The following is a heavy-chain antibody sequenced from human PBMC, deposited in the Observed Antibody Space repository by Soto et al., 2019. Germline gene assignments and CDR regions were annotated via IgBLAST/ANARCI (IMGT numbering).Heavy chain of an antibody. J-gene: IGHJ4*02. CDR2: INHSGST. V-gene: IGHV4-34*01. CDR3: ARGRYCSGGSCSLGY. D-gene: IGHD2-15*01. Sequence: PSETLSLTCAVYGGSFSGYYWSWIRQPPGKGLEWIGEINHSGSTNYNPSLKSRVTISVDTSKNQFSLKLSSVTAADTAVYYCARGRYCSGGSCSLGYWGQGTLVTVSS. CDR1: GGSFSGYY.